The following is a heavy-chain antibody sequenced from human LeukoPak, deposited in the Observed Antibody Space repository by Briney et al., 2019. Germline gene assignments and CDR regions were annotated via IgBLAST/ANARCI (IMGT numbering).Heavy chain of an antibody. V-gene: IGHV4-34*01. Sequence: SETLSLTCAVYGGSFSVYYWSWLRQPPGKGLEWSGEITHSGSTNYNPPHKSRVTISVDTPKTQFPLKLRSVTAADTAVYYGASGPTTHGYYYGSGSHNPFDYWGQGTLVTVSS. CDR2: ITHSGST. CDR1: GGSFSVYY. J-gene: IGHJ4*02. CDR3: ASGPTTHGYYYGSGSHNPFDY. D-gene: IGHD3-10*01.